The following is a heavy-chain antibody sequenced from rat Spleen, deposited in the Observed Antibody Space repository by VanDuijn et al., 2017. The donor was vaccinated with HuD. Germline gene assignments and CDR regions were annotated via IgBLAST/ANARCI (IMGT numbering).Heavy chain of an antibody. Sequence: EVQLVESGGGLVQPGRSLKLSCAASGFTFSDYYMAWVRQAPTKGLEWVATIIYDGSSTYYPDSVKGRFTISRDNAKSTLYLQMNSLRSEDTATYYCTRDYYDGTYYPYYYVMDAWGQGASVTVSS. CDR2: IIYDGSST. J-gene: IGHJ4*01. CDR3: TRDYYDGTYYPYYYVMDA. V-gene: IGHV5-20*01. D-gene: IGHD1-12*02. CDR1: GFTFSDYY.